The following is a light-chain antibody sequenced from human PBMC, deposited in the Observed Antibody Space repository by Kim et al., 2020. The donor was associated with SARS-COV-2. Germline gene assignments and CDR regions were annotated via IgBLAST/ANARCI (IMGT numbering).Light chain of an antibody. Sequence: SYELTQPPSVSVSPGQTASIPCPGDKLGNKYASWYQQKPGQSPVLVIYQDTKRPSGIPARFSGSNSGNTATLPISGTQAMDEAAYYCQAWCSISVVFGGG. J-gene: IGLJ2*01. V-gene: IGLV3-1*01. CDR1: KLGNKY. CDR2: QDT. CDR3: QAWCSISVV.